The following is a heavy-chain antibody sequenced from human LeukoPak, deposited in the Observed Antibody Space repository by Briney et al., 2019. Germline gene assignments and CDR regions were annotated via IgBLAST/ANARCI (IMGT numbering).Heavy chain of an antibody. J-gene: IGHJ6*03. Sequence: LTLSCAASGFTFSSYWMSWIRHPPGKGLECIGEINHSGSTNYNPSRKSRVTISLNTSKNHVVLKLSSVTAADTAVYYCARRRGYSYGPNTYYYYYMDVWGKGTTVTVSS. CDR3: ARRRGYSYGPNTYYYYYMDV. CDR2: INHSGST. CDR1: GFTFSSYW. V-gene: IGHV4-34*01. D-gene: IGHD5-18*01.